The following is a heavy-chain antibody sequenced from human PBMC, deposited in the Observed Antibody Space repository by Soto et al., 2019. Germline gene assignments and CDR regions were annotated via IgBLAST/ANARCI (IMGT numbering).Heavy chain of an antibody. D-gene: IGHD3-10*01. CDR2: IDWDDDK. V-gene: IGHV2-70*01. CDR1: GFSLSTSGMC. J-gene: IGHJ6*02. CDR3: ARIRAVRGVDYYYYYGMEV. Sequence: SGPTLVNPTQTLTLTCTFSGFSLSTSGMCVSWIRQPPGKALEWLALIDWDDDKYYSTSLKTRLTISKDTSKNQVVLTMTNMDPVDTATYYCARIRAVRGVDYYYYYGMEVCGQGTTFTVSS.